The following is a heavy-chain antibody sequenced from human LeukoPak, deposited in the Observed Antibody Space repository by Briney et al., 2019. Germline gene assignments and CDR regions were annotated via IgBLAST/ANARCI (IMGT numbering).Heavy chain of an antibody. CDR1: GFTFSKTW. CDR2: IRGSGGST. J-gene: IGHJ4*02. V-gene: IGHV3-23*01. D-gene: IGHD3-3*01. Sequence: GGSLRLSCAASGFTFSKTWMNWVRQAPGKGLEWVSAIRGSGGSTYYADSVKGRFTISRDNSKNTLYLQMNSLRAEDTAVYYCAKDNDFWSGYSRPLLWGQGTLVTVSS. CDR3: AKDNDFWSGYSRPLL.